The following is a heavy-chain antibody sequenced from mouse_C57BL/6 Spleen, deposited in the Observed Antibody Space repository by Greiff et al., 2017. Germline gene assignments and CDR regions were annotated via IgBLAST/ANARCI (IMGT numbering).Heavy chain of an antibody. CDR1: GYTFTDYE. CDR3: TRLNWDEDGYAMDY. D-gene: IGHD4-1*01. J-gene: IGHJ4*01. V-gene: IGHV1-15*01. CDR2: IDPETGGT. Sequence: QVQLQQSGAELVRPGASVTLSCKASGYTFTDYEMHWVQQTPVHGLEWIGAIDPETGGTAYNQKFKGKAILTADKSSSTAYMELRSLTSADSAVYYCTRLNWDEDGYAMDYWGQGTSVTVSS.